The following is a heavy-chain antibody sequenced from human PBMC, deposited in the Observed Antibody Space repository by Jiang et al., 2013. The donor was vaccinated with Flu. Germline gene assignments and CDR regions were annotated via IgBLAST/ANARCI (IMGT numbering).Heavy chain of an antibody. CDR2: INHSGST. Sequence: LLKPSETLSLTCAVYGGSFSGYYWSWIRQPPGKGLEWIGEINHSGSTNYNPSLKSRVTISVDTSKNQFSLKLSSVTAADTAVYYCARGHGVHSFTSCYTRWCSGRYFQHWGQGTLVTVSS. V-gene: IGHV4-34*01. CDR3: ARGHGVHSFTSCYTRWCSGRYFQH. J-gene: IGHJ1*01. D-gene: IGHD2-2*02. CDR1: GGSFSGYY.